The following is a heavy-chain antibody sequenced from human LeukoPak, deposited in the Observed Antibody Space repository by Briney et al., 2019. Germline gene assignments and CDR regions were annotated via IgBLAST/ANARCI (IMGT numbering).Heavy chain of an antibody. J-gene: IGHJ4*02. CDR1: GYSFNTYW. Sequence: KTGESLKISCKGSGYSFNTYWIGWVRQMPGKGLEWMGIIYPGDSDTKYSPSFQGQVTISADKSISTAYLQWSSLKASDTAMYYCARLLTTYYYGSGSYPLPGLDYWGQGTLVTVSS. V-gene: IGHV5-51*01. CDR2: IYPGDSDT. CDR3: ARLLTTYYYGSGSYPLPGLDY. D-gene: IGHD3-10*01.